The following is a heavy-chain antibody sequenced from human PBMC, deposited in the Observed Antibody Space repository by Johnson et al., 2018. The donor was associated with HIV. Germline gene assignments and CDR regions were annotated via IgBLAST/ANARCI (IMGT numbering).Heavy chain of an antibody. D-gene: IGHD3-10*01. Sequence: QVQLVESGGGVVQPGRSLRLSCAASGFTFSSYAMHWVRQAPGKGLEWVAVISYDGSNKYYPGSVKGRFTISRNNAKHSFYLQMNSLRAGDTAMYYCARVGSGELLDDFDIWGQGTMVTVSS. V-gene: IGHV3-30-3*01. J-gene: IGHJ3*02. CDR2: ISYDGSNK. CDR1: GFTFSSYA. CDR3: ARVGSGELLDDFDI.